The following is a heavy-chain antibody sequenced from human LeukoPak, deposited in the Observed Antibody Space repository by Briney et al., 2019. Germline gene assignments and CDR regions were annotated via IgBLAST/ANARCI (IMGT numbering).Heavy chain of an antibody. J-gene: IGHJ1*01. CDR2: FDPEDGET. CDR1: GYTLTELS. V-gene: IGHV1-24*01. D-gene: IGHD2-2*01. Sequence: SVKVSCKVSGYTLTELSMHWVRQAPGKGLEWMGGFDPEDGETIYAQKFQGRVTMTEDTSTDTAYMELSSLGSEDTAVYYCATAEGYCSSTSCSQHWGQGTLVTVSS. CDR3: ATAEGYCSSTSCSQH.